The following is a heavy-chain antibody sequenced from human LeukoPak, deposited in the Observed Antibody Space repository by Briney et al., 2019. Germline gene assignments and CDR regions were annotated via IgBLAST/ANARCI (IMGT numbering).Heavy chain of an antibody. CDR3: ASLYYYDSSGYYYRESSNIDFDY. J-gene: IGHJ4*02. CDR2: INPNTGAT. V-gene: IGHV1-2*02. CDR1: GYTFTDYY. D-gene: IGHD3-22*01. Sequence: ASVKVSCKASGYTFTDYYLHWVRQAPGQGLEWMGWINPNTGATDYAQKFQGSVTMTRDRSIKTVYMELSRLRSDDTAVYYCASLYYYDSSGYYYRESSNIDFDYWGQGTLVTVSS.